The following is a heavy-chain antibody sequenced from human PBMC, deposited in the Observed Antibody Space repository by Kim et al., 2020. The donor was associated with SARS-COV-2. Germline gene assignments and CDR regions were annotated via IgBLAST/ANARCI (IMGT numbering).Heavy chain of an antibody. Sequence: ASVKVSCKASGYTFTSYYMHWVRQAPGQGLEWMGIINPSGGSTSYAQKFQGRVTMTRDTSTSTVYMELSSLRSEDTAVYYCAREPPGSGIALLTQYGMDVWGQGTTVTVSS. D-gene: IGHD3-10*01. CDR2: INPSGGST. CDR3: AREPPGSGIALLTQYGMDV. V-gene: IGHV1-46*01. CDR1: GYTFTSYY. J-gene: IGHJ6*02.